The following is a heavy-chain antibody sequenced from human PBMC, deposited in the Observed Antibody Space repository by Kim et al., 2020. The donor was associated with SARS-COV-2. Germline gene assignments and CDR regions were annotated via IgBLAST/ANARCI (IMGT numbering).Heavy chain of an antibody. CDR1: GGSISNYY. J-gene: IGHJ5*02. CDR2: ISYSGST. D-gene: IGHD6-13*01. Sequence: SETLSLTCTVPGGSISNYYWNWIRQPPGKGLEWIGDISYSGSTNYNPALNRRVSISADTSKNKFSLKLSSVTAADTAVCYCARGVAAAGLNWFDPWGQGTLVIVSS. CDR3: ARGVAAAGLNWFDP. V-gene: IGHV4-59*01.